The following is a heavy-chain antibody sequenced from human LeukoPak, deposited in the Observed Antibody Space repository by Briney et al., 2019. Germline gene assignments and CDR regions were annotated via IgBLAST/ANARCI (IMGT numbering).Heavy chain of an antibody. Sequence: SGTLFLTCKVSGGSIGSSGFYLGRFPPPPRKGLGWIGGIYYPGTTHYNPSLESRVTISVDTSKYQVFLTLRSVTATDTAVYYCGRHVSSGWDYFNGLDVWGQGTAVTVSS. D-gene: IGHD6-19*01. J-gene: IGHJ6*02. V-gene: IGHV4-39*01. CDR3: GRHVSSGWDYFNGLDV. CDR2: IYYPGTT. CDR1: GGSIGSSGFY.